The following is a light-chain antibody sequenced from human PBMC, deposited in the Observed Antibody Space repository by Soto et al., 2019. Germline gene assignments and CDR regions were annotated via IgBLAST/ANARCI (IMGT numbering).Light chain of an antibody. Sequence: QSALTQPASVSGSPGQSITISCTATSSNVGSYNLVSWYQQHPGKAPKLMIYEVSKRPSGVSNRFSGSKSGNTASLTISGLQGEDEADYHCCSYAGSYTYVFGPGTKVTVL. J-gene: IGLJ1*01. V-gene: IGLV2-23*02. CDR1: SSNVGSYNL. CDR2: EVS. CDR3: CSYAGSYTYV.